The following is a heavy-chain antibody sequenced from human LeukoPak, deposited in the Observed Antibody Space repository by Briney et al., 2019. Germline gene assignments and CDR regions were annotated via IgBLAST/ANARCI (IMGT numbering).Heavy chain of an antibody. J-gene: IGHJ5*02. CDR1: GFIFSSYW. CDR2: IKQDGSEK. Sequence: PGGSLRLSCAASGFIFSSYWMSWVRQAPGKGLEWVANIKQDGSEKYYVDSVKSRFTISRDNAKNSLYLQMNSLRAEDTAVYYCAREISSWYRTEGRFDPWGQGTLVTVSS. CDR3: AREISSWYRTEGRFDP. D-gene: IGHD6-13*01. V-gene: IGHV3-7*01.